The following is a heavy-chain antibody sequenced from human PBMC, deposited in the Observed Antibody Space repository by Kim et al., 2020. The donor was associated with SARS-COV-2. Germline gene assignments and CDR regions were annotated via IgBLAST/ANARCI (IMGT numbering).Heavy chain of an antibody. CDR1: GFPFSSYA. Sequence: GGSLRLSCAASGFPFSSYAMHWVRQAPGKGLEWVAVISDDGSTKYYADSVKGRFTISRDNSKNTLHVQMNSLRVEDTAVYYCARGAPEDCYDTSGYSTDACDLWRKGTMVT. V-gene: IGHV3-30*04. J-gene: IGHJ3*01. D-gene: IGHD3-22*01. CDR2: ISDDGSTK. CDR3: ARGAPEDCYDTSGYSTDACDL.